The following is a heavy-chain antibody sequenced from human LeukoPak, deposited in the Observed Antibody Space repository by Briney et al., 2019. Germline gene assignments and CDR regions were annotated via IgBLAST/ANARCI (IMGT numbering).Heavy chain of an antibody. D-gene: IGHD3-22*01. CDR1: GFTFSSYG. CDR3: AKDRGDYYDSSGYYSGGFDI. V-gene: IGHV3-30*18. Sequence: GGSLRLSCAASGFTFSSYGMHWVRQAPGKGLEWVAVLSYEGSNKYYADSAKGRFTISRDNSKNTLYLQMNSLRAEDTAVYYCAKDRGDYYDSSGYYSGGFDIWGQGTMVTVSS. J-gene: IGHJ3*02. CDR2: LSYEGSNK.